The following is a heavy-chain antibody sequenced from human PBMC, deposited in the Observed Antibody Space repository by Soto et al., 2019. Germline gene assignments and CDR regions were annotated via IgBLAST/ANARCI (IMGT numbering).Heavy chain of an antibody. D-gene: IGHD6-19*01. CDR1: GDSVSSNSAA. CDR2: TYYRSKWYN. Sequence: PSQTLSLTCAISGDSVSSNSAARNWIRQSPSRGLEWLGRTYYRSKWYNDYAVSVKSRITINPDTSKNQFSLQLNSVTPEDTAAYYCARALAPAVAQTDAFDIWGQGTMVTVSS. J-gene: IGHJ3*02. V-gene: IGHV6-1*01. CDR3: ARALAPAVAQTDAFDI.